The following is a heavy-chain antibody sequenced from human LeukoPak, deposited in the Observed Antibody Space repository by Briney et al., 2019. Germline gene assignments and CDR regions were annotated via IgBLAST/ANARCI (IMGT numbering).Heavy chain of an antibody. CDR2: IYYIRNT. V-gene: IGHV4-61*08. CDR1: GGSVGSGGYY. J-gene: IGHJ4*02. D-gene: IGHD1-26*01. Sequence: SETLSLACTVSGGSVGSGGYYCSWIRQPPGGGLEWIGDIYYIRNTNYNPSLKSRVTMSLDPSKNQFSLKLNSVTAADTAVYYCARTQSQSGSYRYYFAYWGQGTLVTVSS. CDR3: ARTQSQSGSYRYYFAY.